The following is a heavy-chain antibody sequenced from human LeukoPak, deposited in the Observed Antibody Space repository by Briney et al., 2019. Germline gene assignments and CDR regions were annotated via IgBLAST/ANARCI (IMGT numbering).Heavy chain of an antibody. D-gene: IGHD5-12*01. J-gene: IGHJ3*02. Sequence: GASVTVSHKPSVYTFSIYGISWVRQAPAQRLEWVGWISTSNSLTRYPEKFQDRVTLTTDASTSTAYMELRSLRSDDAAVYYCAGPSASYDTLDMWGEGTRVTVS. CDR3: AGPSASYDTLDM. CDR1: VYTFSIYG. V-gene: IGHV1-18*01. CDR2: ISTSNSLT.